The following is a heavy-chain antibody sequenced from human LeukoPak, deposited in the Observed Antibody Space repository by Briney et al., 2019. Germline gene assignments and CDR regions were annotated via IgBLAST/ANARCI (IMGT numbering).Heavy chain of an antibody. Sequence: GRPLRLSCAASGFTFSSYAMHWVRQAPGKGLEWVAVISYDGSNKYYADSVKGRFTISRDNSKNTLYLQMNSLRAEDTAVYYCARDPLAGGWYDYWGQGTLVTVSS. CDR3: ARDPLAGGWYDY. D-gene: IGHD6-19*01. CDR1: GFTFSSYA. CDR2: ISYDGSNK. V-gene: IGHV3-30*04. J-gene: IGHJ4*02.